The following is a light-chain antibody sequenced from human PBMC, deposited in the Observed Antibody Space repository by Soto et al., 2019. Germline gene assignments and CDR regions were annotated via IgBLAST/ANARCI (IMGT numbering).Light chain of an antibody. CDR3: QSADSSGTVV. V-gene: IGLV3-25*03. CDR2: KDS. Sequence: SYELTQPPSVSVSQGQTARITCSGDALPKQYAYWYQQKPGQAPVLVICKDSERPSGIPERFSGSSSGTTVTLTISGVQAEDEADYYCQSADSSGTVVFGGGTKLTVL. CDR1: ALPKQY. J-gene: IGLJ2*01.